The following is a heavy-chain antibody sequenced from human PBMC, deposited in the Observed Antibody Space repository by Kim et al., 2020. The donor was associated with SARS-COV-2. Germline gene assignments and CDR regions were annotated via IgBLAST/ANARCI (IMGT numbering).Heavy chain of an antibody. CDR3: ARGGSAAAGKKGFDP. Sequence: SLQSRVTIDVDTSKNPFSLKLSAVTAADTAVYYCARGGSAAAGKKGFDPWGQGTLVTVSS. J-gene: IGHJ5*02. V-gene: IGHV4-34*01. D-gene: IGHD6-13*01.